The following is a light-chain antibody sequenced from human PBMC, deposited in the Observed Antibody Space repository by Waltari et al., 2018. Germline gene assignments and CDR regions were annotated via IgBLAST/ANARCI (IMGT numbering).Light chain of an antibody. J-gene: IGKJ1*01. CDR2: DVS. CDR1: QSVSTF. V-gene: IGKV3-11*01. Sequence: EIVLTQSPATLSLSPGERATLSCRAIQSVSTFLAWYQQKPGQAPRLLIYDVSTRATCTPARFSGSGSGTDFTLTISTLEPEDFAVYYCHQRSTWPWTFGQGTKVEIK. CDR3: HQRSTWPWT.